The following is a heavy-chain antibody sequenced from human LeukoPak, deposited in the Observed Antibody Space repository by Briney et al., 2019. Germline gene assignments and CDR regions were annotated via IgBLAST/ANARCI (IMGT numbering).Heavy chain of an antibody. CDR2: INLDGGKK. V-gene: IGHV3-7*01. D-gene: IGHD3-10*01. J-gene: IGHJ4*02. CDR3: ARDETGGHFEN. CDR1: GFTFNHYT. Sequence: GGSLRLSCAASGFTFNHYTMYWVRQAPGKGLEWLANINLDGGKKYHVDSVKGRFTISRDNAQNSLYLQMNSLRVDDTAVYYCARDETGGHFENWGQGTLVTVSS.